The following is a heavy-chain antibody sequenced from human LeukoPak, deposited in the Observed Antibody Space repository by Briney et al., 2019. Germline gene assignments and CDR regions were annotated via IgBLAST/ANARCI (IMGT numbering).Heavy chain of an antibody. CDR1: GFTFDSYA. D-gene: IGHD3-22*01. Sequence: GGSLRLSCAASGFTFDSYAMHWVRQAPGKGLEWVAVISYDGSHKYYADSVKGRFTISRDNSKNTLYLQMNSLIPEDTAVYYCAKDFYDSSLYAGFDPWGQGTLVTVSS. CDR3: AKDFYDSSLYAGFDP. J-gene: IGHJ5*02. V-gene: IGHV3-30*18. CDR2: ISYDGSHK.